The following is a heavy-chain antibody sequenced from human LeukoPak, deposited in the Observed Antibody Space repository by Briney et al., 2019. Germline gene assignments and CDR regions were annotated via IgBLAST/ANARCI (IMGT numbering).Heavy chain of an antibody. V-gene: IGHV3-73*01. J-gene: IGHJ5*02. CDR2: IRSKANSYAT. CDR3: TRHESGYCSSTSCLNWFDP. CDR1: GFTFSGSA. D-gene: IGHD2-2*01. Sequence: PGGSLKLSCAASGFTFSGSAMHWVRQASGKGLEWVGRIRSKANSYATAYAASAKGRFTISRDDSKNTAYLQMNSLKTEDTAEYYCTRHESGYCSSTSCLNWFDPWGQGTLVTGSS.